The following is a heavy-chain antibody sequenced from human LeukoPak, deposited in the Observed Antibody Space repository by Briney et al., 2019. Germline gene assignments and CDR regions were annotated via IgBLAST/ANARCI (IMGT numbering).Heavy chain of an antibody. V-gene: IGHV3-23*01. Sequence: GSLRLSCAASGFTFSSYAMSWVRQAPGKGLEWVSAISGSGGSTYYADSVKGRFTISRDNSKNTLYLQMNSLRAEDTAVYYCAKDPRSRTGDPTNWFDLWGQGTLVTVSS. CDR1: GFTFSSYA. CDR3: AKDPRSRTGDPTNWFDL. D-gene: IGHD7-27*01. J-gene: IGHJ5*02. CDR2: ISGSGGST.